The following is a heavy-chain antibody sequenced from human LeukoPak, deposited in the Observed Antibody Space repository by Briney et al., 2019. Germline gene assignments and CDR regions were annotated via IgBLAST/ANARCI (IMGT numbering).Heavy chain of an antibody. Sequence: GGSLRLSFAASGFTFDDYAMHWVRQAPGKGLEWVSGISWNSGSIGYADSVKGRFTISRDNAKNSLYLQMNSLRAEDTALYYCAKEADHYDSSGPLDYWGQGTLVTVSS. V-gene: IGHV3-9*01. CDR2: ISWNSGSI. CDR1: GFTFDDYA. D-gene: IGHD3-22*01. J-gene: IGHJ4*02. CDR3: AKEADHYDSSGPLDY.